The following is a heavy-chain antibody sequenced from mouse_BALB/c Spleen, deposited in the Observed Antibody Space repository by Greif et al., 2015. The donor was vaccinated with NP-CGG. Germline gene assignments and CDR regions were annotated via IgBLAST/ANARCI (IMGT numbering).Heavy chain of an antibody. Sequence: VNVVDSGPGLVAPSQSLSITCTVSGFSFTSYGVHWVRQPPGKGLEWLGVIWAGGSTNYNSALMSRLSISKDNSKSQVCLKMNSLQTDDTAMYYCARDLEDYAMDYWGQGTSVTVSS. CDR2: IWAGGST. J-gene: IGHJ4*01. CDR1: GFSFTSYG. CDR3: ARDLEDYAMDY. V-gene: IGHV2-9*02.